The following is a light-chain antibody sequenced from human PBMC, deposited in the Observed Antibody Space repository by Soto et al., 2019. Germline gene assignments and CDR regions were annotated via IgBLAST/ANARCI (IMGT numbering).Light chain of an antibody. V-gene: IGKV1-8*01. CDR2: AAS. J-gene: IGKJ1*01. CDR1: QGISSY. CDR3: QTYDKAPWT. Sequence: IQMAQSPSSLSASTGDRVTITCRASQGISSYLAWYQQKPGKAPKLLIYAASTLQSGVPSRFSGSGSGTDFTLTISALQSEDVGTYFCQTYDKAPWTFGPGTKVDIK.